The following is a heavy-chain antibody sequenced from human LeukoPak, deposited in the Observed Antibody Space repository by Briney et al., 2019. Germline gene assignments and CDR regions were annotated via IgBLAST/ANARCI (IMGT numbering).Heavy chain of an antibody. J-gene: IGHJ5*02. V-gene: IGHV1-8*01. CDR2: MNPNSGDT. D-gene: IGHD2-15*01. CDR3: ARGYCSGGSCYSGRWFDP. Sequence: VASVTVSCKASGYTFTSYDINWVRQAAGQGLGGMGWMNPNSGDTGYAQKFQGRVTMTRNTSISTAYMELSSLRSEDTAVYYCARGYCSGGSCYSGRWFDPWGQGTLVTVSS. CDR1: GYTFTSYD.